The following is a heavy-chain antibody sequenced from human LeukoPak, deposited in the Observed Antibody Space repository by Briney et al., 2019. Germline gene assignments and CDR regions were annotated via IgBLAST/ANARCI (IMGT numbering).Heavy chain of an antibody. J-gene: IGHJ4*02. D-gene: IGHD1-1*01. CDR3: AKARPVFRPLDY. Sequence: LGGSLRLSRAASGFTFSSYAMSWVRQAPGKGLEWASAISGSGGSTYYADSVKGRFTISRDNSKNTLYLQMNSLRAEDTAVYYCAKARPVFRPLDYWGQGTLVTVSS. CDR1: GFTFSSYA. CDR2: ISGSGGST. V-gene: IGHV3-23*01.